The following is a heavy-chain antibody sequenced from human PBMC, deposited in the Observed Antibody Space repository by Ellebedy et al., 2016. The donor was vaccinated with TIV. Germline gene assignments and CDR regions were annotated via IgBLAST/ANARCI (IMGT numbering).Heavy chain of an antibody. CDR2: FDPEDGET. J-gene: IGHJ4*02. D-gene: IGHD3-9*01. CDR1: GYTLTELS. V-gene: IGHV1-24*01. Sequence: ASVKVSCXVSGYTLTELSMHWVRQAPGKGLEWMGGFDPEDGETIYAQKFQGRVTMTEDTSTDTAYMELSSLRSEDTAVYYCATRDILTGYFDYWGQGTLVTVSS. CDR3: ATRDILTGYFDY.